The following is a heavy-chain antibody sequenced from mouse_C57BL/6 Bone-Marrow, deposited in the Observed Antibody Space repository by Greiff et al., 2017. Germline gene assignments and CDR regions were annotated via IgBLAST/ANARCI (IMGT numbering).Heavy chain of an antibody. CDR1: GYTFTSYW. CDR3: ARVPLLRSVGLYAMDY. D-gene: IGHD1-1*01. J-gene: IGHJ4*01. V-gene: IGHV1-69*01. CDR2: IDPSDSYT. Sequence: QVQLQQPGAELVMPGASVTLSCKASGYTFTSYWMHWVQQRPGQGLAWIGEIDPSDSYTNYTPMFKGTSTLTVDKSSSTAYMQLSSMTAEDSAVYYCARVPLLRSVGLYAMDYWGQGTSVTVSS.